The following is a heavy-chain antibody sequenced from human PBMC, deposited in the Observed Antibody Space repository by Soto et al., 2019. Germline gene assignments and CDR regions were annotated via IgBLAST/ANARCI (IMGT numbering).Heavy chain of an antibody. V-gene: IGHV5-51*01. D-gene: IGHD4-4*01. CDR3: ARHISNFRFFYFAKDV. J-gene: IGHJ6*02. CDR2: IYPGDSDT. Sequence: GESLKISGKGSGYTFTDYWIGWVRKLPGKRLEWMGFIYPGDSDTRYSPSFQGHVTITVDKDSIYSYLQWNSMTPTHTAMYHGARHISNFRFFYFAKDVGAQGTTVT. CDR1: GYTFTDYW.